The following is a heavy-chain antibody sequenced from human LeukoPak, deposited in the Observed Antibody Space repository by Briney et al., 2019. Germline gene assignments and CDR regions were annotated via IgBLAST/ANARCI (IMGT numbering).Heavy chain of an antibody. V-gene: IGHV4-59*12. Sequence: SETLSLTCTVSGGSISSYYWSWIRQPPGKGLEWIGYIYNSGSTNSNPSLKSRVTISVDTSKNQFSLKLSSVTAADTAVYYCARVKTTMIVATRAFDIWGQGTMVTVSS. CDR2: IYNSGST. D-gene: IGHD3-22*01. CDR3: ARVKTTMIVATRAFDI. J-gene: IGHJ3*02. CDR1: GGSISSYY.